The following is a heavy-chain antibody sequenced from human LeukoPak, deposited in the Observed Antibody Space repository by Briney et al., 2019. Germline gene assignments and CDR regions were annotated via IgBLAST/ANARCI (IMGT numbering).Heavy chain of an antibody. V-gene: IGHV4-59*01. CDR3: ARNGSPYYYYMDV. CDR1: GGSISSYY. Sequence: SETLSLTCTVSGGSISSYYWSWIRQPPGKGLEWIGYIYYTGSTGYNPSLKTRVTISVDTSKNQFSLRLSSATSADTAVYYCARNGSPYYYYMDVWGKGTTVTVSS. CDR2: IYYTGST. D-gene: IGHD3-10*01. J-gene: IGHJ6*03.